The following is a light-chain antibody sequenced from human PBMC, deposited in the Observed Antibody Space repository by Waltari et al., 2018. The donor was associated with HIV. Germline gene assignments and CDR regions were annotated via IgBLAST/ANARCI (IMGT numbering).Light chain of an antibody. CDR1: NIGSKI. CDR2: RDS. CDR3: QLWDSSTVV. Sequence: SYGLTQPVSVSVALGQTARITCGGDNIGSKIVHWYQQKPGQAPVLVIYRDSNRPSGIPERFSGSNSGNTATLTINRAQAGDEADYYCQLWDSSTVVFGGGTKLTV. J-gene: IGLJ2*01. V-gene: IGLV3-9*01.